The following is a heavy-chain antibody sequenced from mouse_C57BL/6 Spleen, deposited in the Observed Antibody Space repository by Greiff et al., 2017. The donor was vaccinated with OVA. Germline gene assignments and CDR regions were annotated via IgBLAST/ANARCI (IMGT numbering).Heavy chain of an antibody. CDR1: GFTFSDYG. J-gene: IGHJ2*01. D-gene: IGHD6-1*01. V-gene: IGHV5-17*01. Sequence: EVKVVESGGGLVKPGGSLKLSCAASGFTFSDYGMHWVRQAPGKGLEWVAYISSGRSTIYYADTVKGRFTISRDNAKNTLFLQMTSLRSEDTAMYYCARDAARRYFDYWGQGTTLTVSS. CDR3: ARDAARRYFDY. CDR2: ISSGRSTI.